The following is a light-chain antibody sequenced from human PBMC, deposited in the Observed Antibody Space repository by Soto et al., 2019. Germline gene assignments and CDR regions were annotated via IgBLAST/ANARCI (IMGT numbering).Light chain of an antibody. CDR1: QSISSY. CDR2: DAS. J-gene: IGKJ4*01. V-gene: IGKV1-39*01. Sequence: DIPMTQSPSSLSASVGDRVTITCRASQSISSYLNWYQQKPGKAPKLLIYDASSLQSGVPSRFSGSGSGTDFTLTISSLQPEDFATYYCQQSYSTPPLTFGGGTKVEIK. CDR3: QQSYSTPPLT.